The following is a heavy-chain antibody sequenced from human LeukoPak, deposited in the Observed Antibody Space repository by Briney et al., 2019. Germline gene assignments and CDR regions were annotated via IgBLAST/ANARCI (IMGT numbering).Heavy chain of an antibody. CDR3: ARAGSSRFSVPYYFNY. CDR1: GYTFSNYA. J-gene: IGHJ4*02. CDR2: IIPSLGTP. V-gene: IGHV1-69*04. D-gene: IGHD6-13*01. Sequence: SVKVSCKASGYTFSNYAISWVRQAPGQGLEWVGRIIPSLGTPNYAQKFQGRVTITADRSTTTAYMELSSLRFEDTAVYYCARAGSSRFSVPYYFNYWGQGTPVTVSS.